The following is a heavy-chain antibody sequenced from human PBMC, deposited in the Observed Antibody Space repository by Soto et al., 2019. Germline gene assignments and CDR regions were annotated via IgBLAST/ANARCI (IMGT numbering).Heavy chain of an antibody. CDR2: ISSSSNTI. CDR3: ARDRRYDYIWRSPDY. CDR1: GFTFSSYS. J-gene: IGHJ4*02. V-gene: IGHV3-48*01. Sequence: GGSLRLSCAASGFTFSSYSMNWVRQAPGKGLEWVSYISSSSNTIYYADSVKGRFTISRDNAKNSLYLQMNSLRAEDTAVYYCARDRRYDYIWRSPDYWGQGTLVTVSS. D-gene: IGHD3-16*01.